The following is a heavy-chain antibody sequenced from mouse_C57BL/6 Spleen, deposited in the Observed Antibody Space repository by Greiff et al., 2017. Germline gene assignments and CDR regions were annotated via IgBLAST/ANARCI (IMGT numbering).Heavy chain of an antibody. CDR1: GYSITSCYY. J-gene: IGHJ4*01. Sequence: EVKLEESGPGLVKPSQSLSLTCSVTGYSITSCYYWNWIRQFPGNKLEWMGYLSYDGSNNYNPSLKNRISITRDTSENQFCLKLNSVTTEYTATDYFETSYNEYDGYAMDYWGQGTSVTVSS. D-gene: IGHD2-4*01. CDR3: ETSYNEYDGYAMDY. CDR2: LSYDGSN. V-gene: IGHV3-6*01.